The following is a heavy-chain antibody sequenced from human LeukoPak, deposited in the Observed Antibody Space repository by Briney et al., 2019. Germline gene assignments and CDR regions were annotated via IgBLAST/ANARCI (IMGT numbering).Heavy chain of an antibody. J-gene: IGHJ4*02. V-gene: IGHV1-2*06. CDR1: GYTFTGYY. CDR2: INPNSGGT. D-gene: IGHD6-19*01. CDR3: AREGDLGHRWLARYFDY. Sequence: ASVKVSCKASGYTFTGYYMHWVRQAPGQGLEWMGRINPNSGGTNYAQKFQGRVTMTRDTSISTAYMELSRLRSDDTAVYYCAREGDLGHRWLARYFDYWGQGTLVTVSS.